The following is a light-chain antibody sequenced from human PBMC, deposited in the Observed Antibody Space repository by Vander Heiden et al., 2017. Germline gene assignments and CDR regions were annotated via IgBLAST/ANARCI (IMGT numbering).Light chain of an antibody. CDR3: NSYTSSNTLVI. CDR2: EVS. V-gene: IGLV2-14*01. Sequence: QSALTQPASVSGSPGQSITISCTGTSSDVGRYNFVSWYQQYPGKVPKPIIYEVSYRPSGVSSRFSGSKSGNTASLTISGLQAEDEADYYCNSYTSSNTLVIFGGGTKLTVL. J-gene: IGLJ2*01. CDR1: SSDVGRYNF.